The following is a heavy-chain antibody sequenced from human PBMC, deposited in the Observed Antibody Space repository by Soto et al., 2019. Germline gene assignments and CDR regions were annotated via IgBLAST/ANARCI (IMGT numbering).Heavy chain of an antibody. CDR3: ARGGGSGTVTTDYYGMDV. V-gene: IGHV1-8*01. J-gene: IGHJ6*02. D-gene: IGHD4-17*01. Sequence: ASVKVSCNASGYTFTSYDINWVRQATGQGLEWMGWMNPNSGNTGYAQKFQGRVTMTRNTSISTVYMELSSLRSEDTAVYYCARGGGSGTVTTDYYGMDVWGQGTTVTVSS. CDR1: GYTFTSYD. CDR2: MNPNSGNT.